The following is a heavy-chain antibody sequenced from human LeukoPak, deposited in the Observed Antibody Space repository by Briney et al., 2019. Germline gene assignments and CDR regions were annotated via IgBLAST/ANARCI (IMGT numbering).Heavy chain of an antibody. V-gene: IGHV3-30*18. J-gene: IGHJ1*01. Sequence: PGRSLRLSCAASGFTFSSYGMHWVRQAPGKGLEWVAVISYDGSNKYYADSVKGRFTISRDNSKNTLYLQMNSLRAEDTAVYYCANGLKAYYYDSSGYYAHQYFQHWGQGTLVTVSS. CDR3: ANGLKAYYYDSSGYYAHQYFQH. CDR1: GFTFSSYG. CDR2: ISYDGSNK. D-gene: IGHD3-22*01.